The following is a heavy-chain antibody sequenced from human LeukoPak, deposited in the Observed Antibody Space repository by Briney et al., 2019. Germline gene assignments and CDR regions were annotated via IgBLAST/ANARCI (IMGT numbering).Heavy chain of an antibody. CDR2: MNQDGSEK. CDR3: ATYTHWVAGDV. CDR1: GFTFSDSW. J-gene: IGHJ6*02. V-gene: IGHV3-7*01. Sequence: PGGSLRLSCAASGFTFSDSWMSWVRQAPGKGREWVANMNQDGSEKDYVDSVKGRFTISRDNARTSLYLQMGSLRAEDTAVYYCATYTHWVAGDVWGQGTTVTVSS. D-gene: IGHD3-16*01.